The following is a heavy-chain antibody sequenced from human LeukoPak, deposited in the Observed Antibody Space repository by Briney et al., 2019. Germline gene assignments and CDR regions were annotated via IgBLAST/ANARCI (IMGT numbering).Heavy chain of an antibody. CDR1: GYTFTSYY. J-gene: IGHJ4*02. D-gene: IGHD3-22*01. CDR2: INPSGGST. CDR3: ARDMGYYDSSGYYYSESHDY. Sequence: ASVKVSCKASGYTFTSYYTHWVRQAPGQGLEWMGIINPSGGSTSYAQKFQGRVTMTRDTSTSTVYMELSSLRSEDTAVYYCARDMGYYDSSGYYYSESHDYWGQGTLVTVSS. V-gene: IGHV1-46*01.